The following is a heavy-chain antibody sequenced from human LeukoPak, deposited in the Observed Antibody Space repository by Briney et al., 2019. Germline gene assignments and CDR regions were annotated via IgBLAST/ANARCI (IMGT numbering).Heavy chain of an antibody. J-gene: IGHJ4*02. CDR2: IDWDDDK. D-gene: IGHD6-6*01. CDR1: GFSLSTSGMR. Sequence: SGPTLVNPTQTLTLTCTFSGFSLSTSGMRVSWIRQPQGKALEWLARIDWDDDKFYSTSLKTRLTISKDTSKNQVVLTMTNMDPVDTATYYCARLSSSGGVVDYWGQGTLVTVSS. CDR3: ARLSSSGGVVDY. V-gene: IGHV2-70*04.